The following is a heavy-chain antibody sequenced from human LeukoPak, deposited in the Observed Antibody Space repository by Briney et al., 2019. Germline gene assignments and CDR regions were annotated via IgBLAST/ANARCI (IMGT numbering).Heavy chain of an antibody. CDR2: IYYGGTT. Sequence: NASQTLSLTCTVSGGSISSGGYYWSWIRQHPGKGLEWIGYIYYGGTTYYNPSLKSRLTISVDTSKNQFSLKLSPVTAADTAVYYCAREYSYSYYFDYWGQGTLVTVSS. CDR1: GGSISSGGYY. D-gene: IGHD5-18*01. J-gene: IGHJ4*02. CDR3: AREYSYSYYFDY. V-gene: IGHV4-31*03.